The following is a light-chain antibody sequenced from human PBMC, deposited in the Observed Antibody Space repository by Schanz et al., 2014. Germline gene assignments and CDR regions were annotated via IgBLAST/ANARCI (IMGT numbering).Light chain of an antibody. CDR3: QQYGSSPFT. Sequence: EIVLTQSPATLSVSPGERATLSCRASQSVSSNLAWYQQKPGQAPRLLIYGASTRATGIPARFSGSGSGTDFILTISRLEPEDFAVYYCQQYGSSPFTFGPGTKVDIK. J-gene: IGKJ3*01. V-gene: IGKV3-20*01. CDR2: GAS. CDR1: QSVSSN.